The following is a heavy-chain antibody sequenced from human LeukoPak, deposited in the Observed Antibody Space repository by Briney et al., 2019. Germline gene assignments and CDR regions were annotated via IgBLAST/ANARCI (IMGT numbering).Heavy chain of an antibody. CDR1: GFTFSSYW. V-gene: IGHV3-74*01. D-gene: IGHD4-23*01. CDR3: ARDRPHGNDY. CDR2: IASDGSST. Sequence: GGSLRLSCAASGFTFSSYWMNWVRQAPGKGLVWVSRIASDGSSTTYADSVKGRFSISRDNAKNTLYLQMNSLRVEDTAVYYCARDRPHGNDYWGQGTLVTVSS. J-gene: IGHJ4*02.